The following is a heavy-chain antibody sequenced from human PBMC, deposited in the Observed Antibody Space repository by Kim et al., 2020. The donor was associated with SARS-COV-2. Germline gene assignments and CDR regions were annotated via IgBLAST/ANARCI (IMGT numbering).Heavy chain of an antibody. Sequence: SETLSLTCAVYGGSFSGYYWSWIRQPPGKGLEWIGEINHSGSTNYNPSLKSRVTISVDTSKNQFSLKLSSVTAADTAVYYCARGWGKAAAGRAGYFDYWGQGTLVTVSS. CDR3: ARGWGKAAAGRAGYFDY. CDR1: GGSFSGYY. J-gene: IGHJ4*02. CDR2: INHSGST. V-gene: IGHV4-34*01. D-gene: IGHD6-13*01.